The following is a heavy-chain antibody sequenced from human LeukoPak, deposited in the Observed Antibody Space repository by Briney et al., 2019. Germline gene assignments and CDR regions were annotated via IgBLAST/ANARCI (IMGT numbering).Heavy chain of an antibody. CDR3: AKDKGIAAAGAIDY. D-gene: IGHD6-13*01. CDR1: GFTFSSYG. J-gene: IGHJ4*02. V-gene: IGHV3-30*18. CDR2: ISYDGSNK. Sequence: GGSVRLSCAASGFTFSSYGMHWVRQAPGKGLEWVAVISYDGSNKYYAASVKGRFTISRDNSKNTLYLQMNSLRAEDTAVYYCAKDKGIAAAGAIDYWGQGTLVTVSS.